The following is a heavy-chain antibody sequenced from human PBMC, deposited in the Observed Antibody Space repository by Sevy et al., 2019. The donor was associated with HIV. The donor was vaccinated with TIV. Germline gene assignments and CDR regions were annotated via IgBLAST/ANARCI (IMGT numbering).Heavy chain of an antibody. J-gene: IGHJ6*02. CDR3: ARALQDYYYGMDV. CDR1: GDSISSYY. CDR2: IYYSGST. Sequence: SETLSLTYTVSGDSISSYYWSWIRQPPGKGLEWIGYIYYSGSTNYNPSLKRRVAISKDTSKNQFSLKLSSVTAADTAVYYCARALQDYYYGMDVWGQGTTVTVSS. V-gene: IGHV4-59*01.